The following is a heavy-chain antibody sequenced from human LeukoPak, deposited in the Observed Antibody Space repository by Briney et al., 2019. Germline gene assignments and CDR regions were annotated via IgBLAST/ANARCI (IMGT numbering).Heavy chain of an antibody. D-gene: IGHD3-22*01. V-gene: IGHV3-21*01. CDR3: ARASPSGYPDY. CDR1: GFTFSSYS. CDR2: ISSSSSYI. J-gene: IGHJ4*02. Sequence: GGSLRLSCAASGFTFSSYSMNWVRQAPGKGLEWVSSISSSSSYIYYADSVKGRFTISRDNAKNSLYLQMNSLRTEDTAVYYCARASPSGYPDYWGQGTLVTVSS.